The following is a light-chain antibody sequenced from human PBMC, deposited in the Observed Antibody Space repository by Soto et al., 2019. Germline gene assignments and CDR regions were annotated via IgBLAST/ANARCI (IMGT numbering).Light chain of an antibody. J-gene: IGLJ1*01. CDR3: QSYDSSRSGSGV. CDR2: GNS. V-gene: IGLV1-40*01. Sequence: QSVLTQPPSVSGAPGQRVTISCTGSSSNIGAGYDVHWYQQLPGTAPKLLIYGNSNRPSGVPDRFSGSKSGTSASLAITGLQAEDEADYYCQSYDSSRSGSGVFGTGTKLTV. CDR1: SSNIGAGYD.